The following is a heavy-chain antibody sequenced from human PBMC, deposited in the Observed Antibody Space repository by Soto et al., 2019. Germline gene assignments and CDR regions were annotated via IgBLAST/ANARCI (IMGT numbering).Heavy chain of an antibody. D-gene: IGHD3-22*01. J-gene: IGHJ4*02. V-gene: IGHV3-23*01. CDR2: ISGSGDRT. CDR3: VKDDGGYPSTAPH. CDR1: GITISNYP. Sequence: EVQLLESGGGLVQPGGSLRLSCAASGITISNYPMSWVRQAPGKGLDWVSGISGSGDRTYYADSAKGRFTISKDISRNSLSLQLNRLAVEDSAVYFCVKDDGGYPSTAPHWGQGTLVTVSS.